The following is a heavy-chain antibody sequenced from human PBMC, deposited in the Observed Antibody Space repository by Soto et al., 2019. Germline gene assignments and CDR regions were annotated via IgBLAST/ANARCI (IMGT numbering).Heavy chain of an antibody. D-gene: IGHD5-12*01. V-gene: IGHV4-30-4*01. CDR2: IYYSGST. J-gene: IGHJ4*02. CDR1: GGSISSGDYY. Sequence: QVQLQESGPGLVKPSQTLSLTCTVSGGSISSGDYYWSWIRHPPGKRLEWIGYIYYSGSTYYNPSLKSRVTISVDTSENQFSLKLSSVTAADTAVYYCATVHVYGGYDYFDYWGQGTLVTVSS. CDR3: ATVHVYGGYDYFDY.